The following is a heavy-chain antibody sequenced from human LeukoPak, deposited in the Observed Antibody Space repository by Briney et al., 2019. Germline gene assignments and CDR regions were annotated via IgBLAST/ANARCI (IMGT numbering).Heavy chain of an antibody. CDR1: GYTCADYY. Sequence: ASVKVSCKTSGYTCADYYLHWVRQAPGQGLEWMGSIDPDSGGTNYAQKFQGRVTMTRDTSISTAYMELSRLRSDDTAVYYCAREYYDSSGRKHAFENWGQGTMVTVSS. CDR3: AREYYDSSGRKHAFEN. V-gene: IGHV1-2*02. CDR2: IDPDSGGT. J-gene: IGHJ3*02. D-gene: IGHD3-22*01.